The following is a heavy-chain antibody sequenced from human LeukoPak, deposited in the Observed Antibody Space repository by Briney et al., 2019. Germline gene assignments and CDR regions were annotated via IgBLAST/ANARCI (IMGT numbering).Heavy chain of an antibody. CDR3: ARDEGPSIVATGIGDY. CDR1: GGTFSSYA. J-gene: IGHJ4*02. CDR2: IIPIFGTA. V-gene: IGHV1-69*13. D-gene: IGHD5-12*01. Sequence: SVKVSCKASGGTFSSYAISWVRQAPGQGLEWMGGIIPIFGTANYAQKFQGRVTITADESTSTAYMELSSLRSEDTAVYYCARDEGPSIVATGIGDYWGQGTLVTVSS.